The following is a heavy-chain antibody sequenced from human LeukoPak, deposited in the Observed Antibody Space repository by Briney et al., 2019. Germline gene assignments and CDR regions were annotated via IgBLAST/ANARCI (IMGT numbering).Heavy chain of an antibody. V-gene: IGHV1-24*01. D-gene: IGHD6-19*01. Sequence: ASVKVSCKVSGYTLTELSMHWVRQAPGKGLEWMGGFDPEDGETIYAQRFQGRVTMTEDTSTDTAYMELSSLRSEDTAVYYCAKTEGVAGRFDYWGQGTLVTVSS. CDR3: AKTEGVAGRFDY. CDR2: FDPEDGET. CDR1: GYTLTELS. J-gene: IGHJ4*02.